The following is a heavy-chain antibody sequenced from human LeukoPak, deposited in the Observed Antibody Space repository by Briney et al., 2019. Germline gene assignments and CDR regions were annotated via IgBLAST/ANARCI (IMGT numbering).Heavy chain of an antibody. D-gene: IGHD6-13*01. J-gene: IGHJ6*04. CDR1: GFTFSSYE. Sequence: GGSLRLSCAASGFTFSSYEMNWVRQAPGKGLEWVSYISSSGSTIYYADSGKGRFTISRDNAKNSLYLQMNSLRAEDTAVYYCARDRIAAAGTEYYYYGMDVWGKGTTVTVSS. CDR3: ARDRIAAAGTEYYYYGMDV. CDR2: ISSSGSTI. V-gene: IGHV3-48*03.